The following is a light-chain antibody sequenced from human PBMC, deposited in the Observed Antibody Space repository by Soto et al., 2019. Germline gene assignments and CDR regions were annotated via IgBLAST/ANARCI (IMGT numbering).Light chain of an antibody. CDR3: QQYSPPIT. V-gene: IGKV3-20*01. Sequence: EIVLTQSPGTLSLSPGERAALSCRASQTISDKYLAWYQQKPGQDPRLLIYGKSKRATGIADRFSGSGSGTDFTLTISRLEPEDFAVYYCQQYSPPITFGQGTRLEIK. J-gene: IGKJ5*01. CDR1: QTISDKY. CDR2: GKS.